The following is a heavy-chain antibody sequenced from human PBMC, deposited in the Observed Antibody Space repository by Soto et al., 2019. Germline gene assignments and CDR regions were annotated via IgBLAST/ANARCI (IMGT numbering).Heavy chain of an antibody. CDR2: ISGSGGST. D-gene: IGHD3-9*01. Sequence: GGSLRLSCAASGFTFSSYAMSWVRQAPGKGLEWVSAISGSGGSTYYADSVKGRFTISRDNAKNSLYLQMNSLRAEDTAVYYCARDRLGFRYFDWLYHDYWGQGTLVTVSS. CDR3: ARDRLGFRYFDWLYHDY. CDR1: GFTFSSYA. V-gene: IGHV3-23*01. J-gene: IGHJ4*02.